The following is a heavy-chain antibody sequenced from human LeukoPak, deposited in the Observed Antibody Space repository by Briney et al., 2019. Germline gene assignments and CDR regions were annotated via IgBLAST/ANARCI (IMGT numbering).Heavy chain of an antibody. Sequence: GGSLRLSCAASGFTFSSYSMNWVRQAPGKGLEWVSSISSSSSYIYYADSVKGRFTISRDNAKNSLYLQMNSLRAEDTAVYYCAREAVAGPYYFDYWGQGTLVTVSS. V-gene: IGHV3-21*01. J-gene: IGHJ4*02. CDR3: AREAVAGPYYFDY. D-gene: IGHD6-19*01. CDR2: ISSSSSYI. CDR1: GFTFSSYS.